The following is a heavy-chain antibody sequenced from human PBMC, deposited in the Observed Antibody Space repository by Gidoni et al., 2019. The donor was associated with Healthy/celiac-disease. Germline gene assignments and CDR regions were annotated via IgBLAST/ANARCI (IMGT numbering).Heavy chain of an antibody. J-gene: IGHJ1*01. Sequence: QVQLQQWGAGLLKPSETLSLTCAVYGGSFSGYYWSWIRQPPGKGLEWIGEINHSGSTNYNPALKSRVTISVDTSKNQFSLKLSSVTAADTAVYYCARGQGIAVAGAKYFQHWGQGTLVTVSS. D-gene: IGHD6-19*01. CDR3: ARGQGIAVAGAKYFQH. V-gene: IGHV4-34*01. CDR2: INHSGST. CDR1: GGSFSGYY.